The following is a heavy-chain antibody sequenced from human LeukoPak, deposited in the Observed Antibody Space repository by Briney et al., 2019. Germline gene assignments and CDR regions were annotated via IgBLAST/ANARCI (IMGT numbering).Heavy chain of an antibody. J-gene: IGHJ4*02. CDR3: AKYELSSGWPHFDY. V-gene: IGHV3-23*01. CDR2: ISCSGDCI. Sequence: PGGPLRLSCAASGYLFSIYPVRWPRESRGKAREGVSAISCSGDCIYYADSVKGRFTSSSDNSKNTLYLQMNSLEAEDTAVYYCAKYELSSGWPHFDYWGQGTLVTVSS. CDR1: GYLFSIYP. D-gene: IGHD6-19*01.